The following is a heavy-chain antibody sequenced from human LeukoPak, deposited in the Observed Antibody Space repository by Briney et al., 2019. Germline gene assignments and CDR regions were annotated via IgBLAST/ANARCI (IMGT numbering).Heavy chain of an antibody. V-gene: IGHV3-23*01. D-gene: IGHD2-15*01. Sequence: GGSLRLSCAASGFTFSSYAMSWVRQAPGKGLEWVSAISGSGGSTYYADSVKGRFTISRDNAKNSLYLQMNSLRAEDTAVYYCARDGVFIGWSDTYYFDYWGQGTLVTVSS. CDR2: ISGSGGST. CDR1: GFTFSSYA. CDR3: ARDGVFIGWSDTYYFDY. J-gene: IGHJ4*02.